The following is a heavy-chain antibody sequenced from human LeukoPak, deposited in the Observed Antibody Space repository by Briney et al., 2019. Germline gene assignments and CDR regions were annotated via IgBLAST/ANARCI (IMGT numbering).Heavy chain of an antibody. Sequence: GGSLRLSCAASAFTFSNYWMSWVRQAPGKGLEWVANIKQDGSEKYYVDSVKGRSTISRDNAKNSLFLQMNSLTADDTAVYYCATWKSSSSLPGDYWGQGTLVTVSS. CDR1: AFTFSNYW. CDR2: IKQDGSEK. J-gene: IGHJ4*02. V-gene: IGHV3-7*01. CDR3: ATWKSSSSLPGDY. D-gene: IGHD6-19*01.